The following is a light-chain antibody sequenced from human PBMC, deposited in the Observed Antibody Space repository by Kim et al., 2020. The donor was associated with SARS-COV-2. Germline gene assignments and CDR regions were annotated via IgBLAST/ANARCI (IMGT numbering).Light chain of an antibody. CDR2: WAS. V-gene: IGKV4-1*01. Sequence: ATINCESRQSVLYSSNNKNYLALYQQKPGQPPKLLIYWASTRESGVPDRFSGSGSGTDFTLTISSLQAEDVAVYYCQQYYSTPPYTFGQGTKLEIK. J-gene: IGKJ2*01. CDR3: QQYYSTPPYT. CDR1: QSVLYSSNNKNY.